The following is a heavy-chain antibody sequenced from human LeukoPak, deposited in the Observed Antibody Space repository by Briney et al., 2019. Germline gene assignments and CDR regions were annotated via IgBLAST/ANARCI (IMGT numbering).Heavy chain of an antibody. CDR1: GGSISSDDYY. Sequence: TLSLTCTVSGGSISSDDYYWNWIRQHPGKGLEWIGYIYSSGTTYYYPSLRSRIAISVDTSQNQFSLKLTSVTAADTAVYYCARGKAGYYTGDYWGQGTLVTVSS. J-gene: IGHJ4*02. CDR3: ARGKAGYYTGDY. D-gene: IGHD3/OR15-3a*01. CDR2: IYSSGTT. V-gene: IGHV4-31*03.